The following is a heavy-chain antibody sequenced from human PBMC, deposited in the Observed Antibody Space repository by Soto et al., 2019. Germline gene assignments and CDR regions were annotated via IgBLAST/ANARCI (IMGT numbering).Heavy chain of an antibody. V-gene: IGHV1-18*01. J-gene: IGHJ4*02. CDR1: GYTFTSYG. D-gene: IGHD3-9*01. CDR3: ARSDQYFDWLPQSPYYFDY. CDR2: ISDYNGNT. Sequence: QVQLVQSGAEVKKPGASVKVSCKASGYTFTSYGISWVRQAPGQGLEWMGWISDYNGNTKYAQKLQGRVTMTTDTSTSTAYMELTRLRSDDTAVYYCARSDQYFDWLPQSPYYFDYWGQGTLVTVSS.